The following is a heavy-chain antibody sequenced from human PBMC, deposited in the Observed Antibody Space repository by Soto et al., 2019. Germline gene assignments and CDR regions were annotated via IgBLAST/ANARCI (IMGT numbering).Heavy chain of an antibody. V-gene: IGHV3-21*01. CDR2: ISSSSSYI. J-gene: IGHJ6*02. CDR1: GFTFSSYS. Sequence: EVQLVESGGGLVKPGGSLRLSCAASGFTFSSYSMNWVRQAPGKGLEWVSSISSSSSYIYYADSVKGRFTISRDNAKNSLYLQMNSLRADDTAVYYCARGSSWYGGDYYYYGMDVWGQGTTVTVSS. D-gene: IGHD6-13*01. CDR3: ARGSSWYGGDYYYYGMDV.